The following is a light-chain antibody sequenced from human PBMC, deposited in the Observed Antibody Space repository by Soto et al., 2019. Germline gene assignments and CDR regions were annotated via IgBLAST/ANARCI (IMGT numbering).Light chain of an antibody. CDR2: DVD. Sequence: QSALTQPRSVSGSFGQSVTISCTGTSSDVGDSDSVSWYQQHPGRAPKLMISDVDKRPSGVPDRFSGSKSGNTASLTIFGLQSDDEADYYCCSYAGSHTWVFGGGTKVTVL. CDR1: SSDVGDSDS. CDR3: CSYAGSHTWV. V-gene: IGLV2-11*01. J-gene: IGLJ3*02.